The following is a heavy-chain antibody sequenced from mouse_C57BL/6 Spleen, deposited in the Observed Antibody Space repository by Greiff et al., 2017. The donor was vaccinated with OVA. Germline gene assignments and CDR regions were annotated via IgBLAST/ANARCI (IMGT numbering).Heavy chain of an antibody. D-gene: IGHD3-2*02. Sequence: QVHVKQPGAELVRPGSSVKLSCKASGYTFTSSWLHWVKQRPIQGLEWIGNLDPSDGDTHSNQKFKDKATLTVDKSSSTAYMPRSSLTSEDSAVYYGARTAQAFDYWGQGTTLTVSS. CDR1: GYTFTSSW. V-gene: IGHV1-52*01. J-gene: IGHJ2*01. CDR3: ARTAQAFDY. CDR2: LDPSDGDT.